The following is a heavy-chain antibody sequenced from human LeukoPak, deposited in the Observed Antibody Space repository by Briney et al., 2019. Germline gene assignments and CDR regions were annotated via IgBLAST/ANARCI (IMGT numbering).Heavy chain of an antibody. CDR1: GGTFSSYA. CDR2: IIPIFGTA. CDR3: ARDLYYYDSSGYYF. Sequence: SVKVSCKASGGTFSSYAISWVRQAPGQGLEWMGGIIPIFGTANYAQKFQGRVTTTADESTSTAYMELSRLRSDDTAVYYCARDLYYYDSSGYYFWGQGTLVTVSS. D-gene: IGHD3-22*01. J-gene: IGHJ4*02. V-gene: IGHV1-69*01.